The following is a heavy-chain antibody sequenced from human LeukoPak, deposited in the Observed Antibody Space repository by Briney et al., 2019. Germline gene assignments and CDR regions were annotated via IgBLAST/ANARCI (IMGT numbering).Heavy chain of an antibody. J-gene: IGHJ4*02. Sequence: GGSLRLSCAASGFTFSSYEMNWVRQVPGKGLVWVSRINPDGGGTDYADYVKGRFTISRDNSKNSLYLQMNSLRGEDTAIYYCARGCRSTSCIDYWGQGTLVTVSS. CDR3: ARGCRSTSCIDY. V-gene: IGHV3-74*01. CDR2: INPDGGGT. D-gene: IGHD2-2*01. CDR1: GFTFSSYE.